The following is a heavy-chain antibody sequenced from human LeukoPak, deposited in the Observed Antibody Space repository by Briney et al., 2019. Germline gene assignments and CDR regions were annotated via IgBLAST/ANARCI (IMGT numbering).Heavy chain of an antibody. CDR3: ARATYSSPPDY. D-gene: IGHD6-6*01. J-gene: IGHJ4*02. Sequence: PSETLSLTCAVYGGSFSGYYWSWIRHPPGKGLEWIGEINHSGSTNYNPSLKSRVTISVDTSKNQFSLKLSSVTAADTAVYYCARATYSSPPDYWGQGTLVTVSS. V-gene: IGHV4-34*01. CDR2: INHSGST. CDR1: GGSFSGYY.